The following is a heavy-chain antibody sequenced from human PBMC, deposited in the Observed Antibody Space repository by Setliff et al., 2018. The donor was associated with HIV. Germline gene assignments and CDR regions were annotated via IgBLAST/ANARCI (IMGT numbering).Heavy chain of an antibody. V-gene: IGHV1-69-2*01. Sequence: ASVKVSCKVSGYTFPDYYFQRVRQAPGKGLEWVGLIDPDRGETVYAEKFQGRVTITADRSKDIAYMKLSSLRYEDTAMYYCAWGTQRPIDSWGQGTLVTVSS. J-gene: IGHJ4*02. CDR3: AWGTQRPIDS. CDR1: GYTFPDYY. D-gene: IGHD3-16*01. CDR2: IDPDRGET.